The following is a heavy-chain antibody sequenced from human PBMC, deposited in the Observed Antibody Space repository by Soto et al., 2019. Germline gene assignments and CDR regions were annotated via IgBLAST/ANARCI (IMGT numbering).Heavy chain of an antibody. Sequence: EVQLVESGGGVLRPGGSLRLSCTASGFTFDDYGMSWARQAPGKGLEWVSGVNWNGGSTGYADSVKGRFTISRDNAKNSLYLQMNSLRAEDTAFYYCVRGASLNFGYWGQGTLVTVSS. D-gene: IGHD1-26*01. CDR1: GFTFDDYG. CDR3: VRGASLNFGY. J-gene: IGHJ4*02. CDR2: VNWNGGST. V-gene: IGHV3-20*04.